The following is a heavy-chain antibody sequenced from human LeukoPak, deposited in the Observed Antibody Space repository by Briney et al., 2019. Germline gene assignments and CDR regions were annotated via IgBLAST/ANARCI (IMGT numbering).Heavy chain of an antibody. CDR2: ISAYNGNT. D-gene: IGHD6-13*01. CDR3: ARSYSSSWYSGYYYYGMDV. V-gene: IGHV1-18*01. J-gene: IGHJ6*02. CDR1: GYTFTTYG. Sequence: ASVKVSCKASGYTFTTYGISWVRQAPGQGLEWMGWISAYNGNTNYAQKLQGRVTMTTDTSTSTAYMELRSLRSDDTAVYYCARSYSSSWYSGYYYYGMDVWGQGTTVTVSS.